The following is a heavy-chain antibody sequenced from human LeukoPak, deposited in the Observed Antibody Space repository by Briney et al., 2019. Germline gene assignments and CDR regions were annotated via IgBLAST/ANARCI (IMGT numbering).Heavy chain of an antibody. CDR3: AKGHVRIAVAGYFDY. D-gene: IGHD6-19*01. CDR1: GFTFSSYA. V-gene: IGHV3-23*01. CDR2: ISGSGGST. J-gene: IGHJ4*02. Sequence: GGSLRLSCAASGFTFSSYAMSWVRQAPGKGLEWVSSISGSGGSTYYADSVKGRFTISRDNSKNTLYLQMNSLRAEDTAVYYCAKGHVRIAVAGYFDYWGQGTLVTVSS.